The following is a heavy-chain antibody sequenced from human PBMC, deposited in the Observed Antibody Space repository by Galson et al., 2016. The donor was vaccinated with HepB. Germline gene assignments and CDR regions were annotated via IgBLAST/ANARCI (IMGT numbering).Heavy chain of an antibody. CDR3: ASSVAAAGNWFDP. CDR2: INSDGSST. J-gene: IGHJ5*02. Sequence: SVRLSCAASGFTFSSYWIHWVRQAPGKGLVWVSRINSDGSSTSYADSVKGRFTISRDTAKNTLYPQMNSLRAEDTAVYYCASSVAAAGNWFDPWGQGTLVTVSS. CDR1: GFTFSSYW. V-gene: IGHV3-74*01. D-gene: IGHD6-13*01.